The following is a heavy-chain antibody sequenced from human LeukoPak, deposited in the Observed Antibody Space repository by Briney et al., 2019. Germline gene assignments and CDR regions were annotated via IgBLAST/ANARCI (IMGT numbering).Heavy chain of an antibody. D-gene: IGHD2-15*01. J-gene: IGHJ4*02. CDR2: IYPGDSDT. V-gene: IGHV5-51*01. Sequence: GGSLKISFQGSGYRFTSYWIGWVRPMPGKGLEWMGIIYPGDSDTRYSPSFQGQVTISADKSISTAYLQWSSLKASDTALYYCARDIVVVVAAGGVNYFDYWGQGTLVTVSS. CDR1: GYRFTSYW. CDR3: ARDIVVVVAAGGVNYFDY.